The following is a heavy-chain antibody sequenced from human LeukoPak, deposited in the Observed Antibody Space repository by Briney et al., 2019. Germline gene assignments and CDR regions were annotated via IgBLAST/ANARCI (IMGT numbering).Heavy chain of an antibody. V-gene: IGHV3-30*02. J-gene: IGHJ4*02. CDR1: GFTFSSYG. D-gene: IGHD4-17*01. CDR2: IHYDRSDK. CDR3: ARDRLHYGEYEKTFDY. Sequence: GGSLRLSCAASGFTFSSYGMHWVRQAPGKGLEWVAFIHYDRSDKYYADSVKGRFTISRDNGKNSLYLQMNSLRAEDTAVYYCARDRLHYGEYEKTFDYWGQGTLVTVSS.